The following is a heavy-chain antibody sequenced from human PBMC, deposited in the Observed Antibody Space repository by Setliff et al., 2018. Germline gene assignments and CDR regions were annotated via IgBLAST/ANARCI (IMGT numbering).Heavy chain of an antibody. CDR2: ISAYNANT. J-gene: IGHJ3*02. Sequence: EASVKVSCKASGYIFTSYAINWVRQAPGQGLEWMGSISAYNANTNYAQNLQGRVTMTRDTSTSTAYMELRSLRSDDTAVYYCAREPLWGSHDAFDIWGQGTMVTVSS. D-gene: IGHD7-27*01. CDR1: GYIFTSYA. V-gene: IGHV1-18*01. CDR3: AREPLWGSHDAFDI.